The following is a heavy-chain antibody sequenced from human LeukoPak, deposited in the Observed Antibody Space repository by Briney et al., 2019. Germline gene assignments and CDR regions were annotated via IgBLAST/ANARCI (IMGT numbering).Heavy chain of an antibody. J-gene: IGHJ5*02. D-gene: IGHD4-23*01. Sequence: SETLSLTCSASGGSISGRTYYWTWIRQPPGKGLEWIGYIYNSATTYYNPSLKSRVTISLDTSKNQFSLRLTSVAAADTAVYFCARDAYGGNGGFDPWGQGTLVTVSS. CDR1: GGSISGRTYY. V-gene: IGHV4-31*03. CDR3: ARDAYGGNGGFDP. CDR2: IYNSATT.